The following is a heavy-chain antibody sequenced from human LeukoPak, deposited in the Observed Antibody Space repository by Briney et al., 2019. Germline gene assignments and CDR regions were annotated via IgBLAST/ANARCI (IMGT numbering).Heavy chain of an antibody. CDR2: IYHSGST. J-gene: IGHJ4*02. V-gene: IGHV4-30-2*01. Sequence: PSETLSLTCTVSGGSISSGGYYWSWIRQPPGKGLEWIGYIYHSGSTYYNPSLKSRVTISVDRSKNQFSLKLSSVTAADTAVYYCARGLRYFDWFLDYWGQGTLVTVSS. D-gene: IGHD3-9*01. CDR1: GGSISSGGYY. CDR3: ARGLRYFDWFLDY.